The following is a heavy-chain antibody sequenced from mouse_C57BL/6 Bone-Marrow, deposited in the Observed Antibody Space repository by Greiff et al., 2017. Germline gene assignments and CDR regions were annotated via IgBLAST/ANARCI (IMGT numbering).Heavy chain of an antibody. Sequence: VQLQQSGAELVRPGASVTLSCKASGYTFTGYEMHWVKQTPGHGLEWIGAIDPGTGGTAYNQKFKGKAILTADKSSSTAYMELRSLTSEDSAVYYCATVLNWYFDVWGTGTTVTVSS. J-gene: IGHJ1*03. V-gene: IGHV1-15*01. CDR3: ATVLNWYFDV. CDR2: IDPGTGGT. D-gene: IGHD6-1*01. CDR1: GYTFTGYE.